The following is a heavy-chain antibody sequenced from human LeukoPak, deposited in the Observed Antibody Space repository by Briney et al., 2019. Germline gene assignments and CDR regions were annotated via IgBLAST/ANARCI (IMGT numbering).Heavy chain of an antibody. CDR2: INHSGST. V-gene: IGHV4-34*01. D-gene: IGHD3-10*01. CDR1: GGSFSGYY. J-gene: IGHJ6*02. Sequence: PSETLSLTCAVYGGSFSGYYWSWIRQPPGKGLEWIGEINHSGSTNYNPSLKSRVTISVDTSKDQFSLKLSSVTAADTAVYYCARAFYGSGPDYYYGMDVWGQGTTVIVSS. CDR3: ARAFYGSGPDYYYGMDV.